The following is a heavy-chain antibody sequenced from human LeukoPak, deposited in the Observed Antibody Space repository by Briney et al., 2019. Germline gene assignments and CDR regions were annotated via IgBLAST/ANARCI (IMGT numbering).Heavy chain of an antibody. D-gene: IGHD3-22*01. Sequence: GESLQISCQASGYSFMTYWIGWVRQMPGKGLEWMAIIYPGDSDTKYSPSFQDQVTISADKSINTAYPHWRSLKASDTAMYYCARLSMIDTFDIWGLGTVVTVSS. CDR1: GYSFMTYW. CDR3: ARLSMIDTFDI. V-gene: IGHV5-51*01. CDR2: IYPGDSDT. J-gene: IGHJ3*02.